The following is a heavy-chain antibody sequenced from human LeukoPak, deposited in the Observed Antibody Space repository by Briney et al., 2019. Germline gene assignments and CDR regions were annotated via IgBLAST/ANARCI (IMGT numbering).Heavy chain of an antibody. V-gene: IGHV3-30-3*01. CDR3: AREAWIQLWGTYDY. Sequence: GGSLRLSCAASGFTFSSYAMHWVRQAPGKGLEWVAVISYDGSNKYYADSVKGRFTISRDNSKSTLYLQMNSLRAEDTAVYYCAREAWIQLWGTYDYWGQGTLVAVSS. CDR2: ISYDGSNK. CDR1: GFTFSSYA. D-gene: IGHD5-18*01. J-gene: IGHJ4*02.